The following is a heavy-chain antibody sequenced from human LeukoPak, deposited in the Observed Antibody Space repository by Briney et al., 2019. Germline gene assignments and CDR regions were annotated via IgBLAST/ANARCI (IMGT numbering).Heavy chain of an antibody. CDR2: IIPIFGTA. CDR1: GGTFSSYA. V-gene: IGHV1-69*13. CDR3: ARDLGGSSSTFFDY. D-gene: IGHD6-13*01. J-gene: IGHJ4*02. Sequence: SVRVSCKASGGTFSSYAISWVRQAPGQGLEWMGGIIPIFGTANYAQKFQGRVTITADESTSTAYMELSSLRSEDTAVYYCARDLGGSSSTFFDYWGQGTLVTVSS.